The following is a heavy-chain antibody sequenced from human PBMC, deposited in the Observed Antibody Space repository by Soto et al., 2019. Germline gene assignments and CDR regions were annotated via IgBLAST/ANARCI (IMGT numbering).Heavy chain of an antibody. CDR3: AKRSSSSTFDY. Sequence: GSLTLSCAASGFTFRSYAMSWVRQAQGKGLEWVSVISASDDSTYYADAVKGRFTISRDNSKNTLYLQMNSLRAEDTAVYYCAKRSSSSTFDYWGQGTLVTVSS. J-gene: IGHJ4*02. V-gene: IGHV3-23*01. CDR1: GFTFRSYA. CDR2: ISASDDST. D-gene: IGHD6-6*01.